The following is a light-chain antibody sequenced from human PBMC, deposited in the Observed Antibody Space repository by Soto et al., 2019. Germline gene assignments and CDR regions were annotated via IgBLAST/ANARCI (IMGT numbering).Light chain of an antibody. Sequence: DIVMTQSPDSLAVSLGERATINCKSSQSVLYSSNNKNYLAWYQQKPGQPPKLLIYWTSTRESGVPDRFNGSGSGTDFTRNISRLQGEDVAVYCGLQYFRPWTFGQGTNVEIK. CDR3: LQYFRPWT. CDR1: QSVLYSSNNKNY. J-gene: IGKJ1*01. CDR2: WTS. V-gene: IGKV4-1*01.